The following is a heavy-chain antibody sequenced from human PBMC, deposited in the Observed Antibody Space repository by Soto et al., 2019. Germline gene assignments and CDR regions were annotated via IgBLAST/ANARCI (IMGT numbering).Heavy chain of an antibody. Sequence: PGGSLRLSCAASGFTFSSYGMHWVRQAPGKGLEWVAVIWYDGSNKYYADSVKGRFTISRDNSKNTLYLQMNSLRAEDTAVYYCASAHYGSGSYYGPNYYYGMDVWGQGTTVTVSS. D-gene: IGHD3-10*01. CDR3: ASAHYGSGSYYGPNYYYGMDV. CDR1: GFTFSSYG. V-gene: IGHV3-33*01. CDR2: IWYDGSNK. J-gene: IGHJ6*02.